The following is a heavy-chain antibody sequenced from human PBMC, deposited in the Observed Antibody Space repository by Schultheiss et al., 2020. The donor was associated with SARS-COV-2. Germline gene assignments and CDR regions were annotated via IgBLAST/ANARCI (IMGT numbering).Heavy chain of an antibody. D-gene: IGHD2-15*01. CDR1: GYTFTSYA. CDR3: TRSSGGGFCDY. V-gene: IGHV1-3*01. CDR2: INAGNGNT. J-gene: IGHJ4*02. Sequence: GGSLRLSCAASGYTFTSYAMHWVRQAPGQRLEWMGWINAGNGNTKYSQKFQGRVTITRDTSASTAYMELSSLRSEDTAVYYCTRSSGGGFCDYWGQGTLVTVSS.